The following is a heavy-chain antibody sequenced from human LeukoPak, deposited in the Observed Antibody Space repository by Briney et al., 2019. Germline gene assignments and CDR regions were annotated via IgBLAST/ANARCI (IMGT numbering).Heavy chain of an antibody. D-gene: IGHD1-1*01. V-gene: IGHV4-39*01. CDR2: IHYSGST. CDR3: ARQAERTLGPQDDY. CDR1: GASISSGSYY. Sequence: PSETLSLTCTVSGASISSGSYYWGWIRQPPGKGPEWIGSIHYSGSTYYNPSLTSRVTISVDTSKNQFFLRLNSVTAADTAVYYCARQAERTLGPQDDYWGQGTLVTVSS. J-gene: IGHJ4*02.